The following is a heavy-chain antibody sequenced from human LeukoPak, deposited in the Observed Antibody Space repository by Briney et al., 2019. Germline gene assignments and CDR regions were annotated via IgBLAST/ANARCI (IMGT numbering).Heavy chain of an antibody. CDR2: IYHSGST. J-gene: IGHJ4*02. CDR1: GGSISSSNW. D-gene: IGHD6-13*01. CDR3: ARERAAASIRYFDY. Sequence: SETLSLTCTVSGGSISSSNWWSCVRQPPGKGLEWIGEIYHSGSTNYNPSLKSRVTISVDKSKDQFSLKLSSVTAADTAVYYCARERAAASIRYFDYWGQGTLVTVSS. V-gene: IGHV4-4*02.